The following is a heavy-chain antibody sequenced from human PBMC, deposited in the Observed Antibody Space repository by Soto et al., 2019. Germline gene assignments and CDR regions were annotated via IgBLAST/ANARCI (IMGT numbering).Heavy chain of an antibody. V-gene: IGHV4-59*01. CDR1: GGSISSYY. CDR2: IYYSGST. J-gene: IGHJ6*02. D-gene: IGHD2-2*01. CDR3: ARAGCSSTSCYGLYYYYGMDV. Sequence: PSETLSLTCTVSGGSISSYYWSWIRQPPGKGLEWIGYIYYSGSTNYNPSLKSRVTISVDTSKNQFSLKLSSVTAADTAVYYCARAGCSSTSCYGLYYYYGMDVWGQGTTVTVSS.